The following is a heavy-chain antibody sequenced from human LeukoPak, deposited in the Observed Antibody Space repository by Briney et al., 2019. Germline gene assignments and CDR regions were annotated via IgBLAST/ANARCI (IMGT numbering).Heavy chain of an antibody. Sequence: SETLSLTCTVSGGSISSSSYYWGWIRQPPGKGLEWIGVIYYSGRTYYNPSLKSRVTISVDTSKNQFSLKLSSVTAADTAMYYCARVESPSTYNLLDPWGQGALVTVSS. V-gene: IGHV4-39*07. D-gene: IGHD1-1*01. CDR2: IYYSGRT. CDR3: ARVESPSTYNLLDP. J-gene: IGHJ5*02. CDR1: GGSISSSSYY.